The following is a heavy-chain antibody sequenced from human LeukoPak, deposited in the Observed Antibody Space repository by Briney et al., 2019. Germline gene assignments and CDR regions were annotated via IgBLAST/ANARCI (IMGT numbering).Heavy chain of an antibody. D-gene: IGHD2-15*01. Sequence: ASVKVSCKAAGYTFTGYYMFWVRQAPGQGLEWMGRINPNSGGTKYAPKFQGRVTMTRDTSISTAYMELTRLRSDDTAVYYCARGYCSGGSCYSVENWFDPWGQGTLVTVSS. CDR3: ARGYCSGGSCYSVENWFDP. J-gene: IGHJ5*02. V-gene: IGHV1-2*06. CDR1: GYTFTGYY. CDR2: INPNSGGT.